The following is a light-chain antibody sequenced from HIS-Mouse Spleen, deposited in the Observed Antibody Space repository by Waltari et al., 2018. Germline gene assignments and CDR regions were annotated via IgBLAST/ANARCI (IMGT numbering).Light chain of an antibody. V-gene: IGKV4-1*01. J-gene: IGKJ1*01. Sequence: DIVMTQSPDSLAVSLGERATINCKSSQSVLYSSNNKNYLAWYQQKPGQPPKLLIYWALPREPGFPAGFSGGGSGKDFPPPSTSLRVEIWAVYYVKKYKGPPWPFGQGTKWEIK. CDR2: WAL. CDR1: QSVLYSSNNKNY. CDR3: KKYKGPPWP.